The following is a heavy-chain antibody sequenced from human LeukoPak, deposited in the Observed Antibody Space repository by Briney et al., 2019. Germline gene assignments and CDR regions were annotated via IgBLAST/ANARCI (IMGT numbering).Heavy chain of an antibody. CDR3: ARDAGNSGYGCDL. Sequence: GGSLRLSCAASGFIFSQHSMNWVRQAPGKGLEWVSHIRSSSETFYADSVKGRFTISRDNARNSLYLQMNNLRGEDTAIYYCARDAGNSGYGCDLWGQGTLVTVSS. J-gene: IGHJ5*02. D-gene: IGHD5-12*01. CDR1: GFIFSQHS. CDR2: IRSSSET. V-gene: IGHV3-48*01.